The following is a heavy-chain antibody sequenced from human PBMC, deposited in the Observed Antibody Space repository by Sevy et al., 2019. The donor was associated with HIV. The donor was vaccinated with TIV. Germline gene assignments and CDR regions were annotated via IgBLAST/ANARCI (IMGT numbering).Heavy chain of an antibody. J-gene: IGHJ2*01. Sequence: GGSLRLSCAASGFTFSSYDMHWVRQATGKGLEWVPAIGTAGDTYYPGSVKGRFTISRENAKNSLYLQMNSLRAGDTAVYYCAREGIVGATRYFDLWGRGTLVTVSS. D-gene: IGHD1-26*01. CDR1: GFTFSSYD. CDR2: IGTAGDT. V-gene: IGHV3-13*01. CDR3: AREGIVGATRYFDL.